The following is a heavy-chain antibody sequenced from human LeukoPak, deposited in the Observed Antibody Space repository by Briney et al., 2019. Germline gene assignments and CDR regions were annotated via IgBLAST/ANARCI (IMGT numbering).Heavy chain of an antibody. V-gene: IGHV4-34*01. CDR3: ARATYYYDSSGRHNWFDP. Sequence: SETLSLTCAVYGGSFSGYYWSWIRQPPGKGLEWIGEINHSGSTNYNPSLKSRVTISVDTSKSQFSLKLSSVTAADTAVYYCARATYYYDSSGRHNWFDPWGQGTLVTVSS. D-gene: IGHD3-22*01. J-gene: IGHJ5*02. CDR2: INHSGST. CDR1: GGSFSGYY.